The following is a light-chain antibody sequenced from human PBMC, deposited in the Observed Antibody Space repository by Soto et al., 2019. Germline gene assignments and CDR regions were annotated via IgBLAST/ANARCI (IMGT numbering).Light chain of an antibody. Sequence: QSVLTQPPSMSGAPGQSVTISCTGSSSNIGAGYDVHWYQQLPGTAPKLLIYGNSNRPSGVPDRFSGSKSGTSASLAITGLQAEDEADYYCQSYDSSLSGSWVFGGGTQLTVL. CDR1: SSNIGAGYD. CDR2: GNS. V-gene: IGLV1-40*01. CDR3: QSYDSSLSGSWV. J-gene: IGLJ2*01.